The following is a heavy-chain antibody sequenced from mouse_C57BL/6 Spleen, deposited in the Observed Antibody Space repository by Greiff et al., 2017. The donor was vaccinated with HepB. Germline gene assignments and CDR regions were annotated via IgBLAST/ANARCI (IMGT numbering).Heavy chain of an antibody. Sequence: VQLQQSGAELVRPGASVTLSCKASGYTFTDYEMHWVKQTPVHGLEWIGAIDPETGGTAYNQKFKGKAILTADKSSSTAYMELRSLTSEDSAVYYCTRINGLITTVTPYFDYWGQGTTLTVSS. J-gene: IGHJ2*01. CDR1: GYTFTDYE. D-gene: IGHD1-1*01. V-gene: IGHV1-15*01. CDR3: TRINGLITTVTPYFDY. CDR2: IDPETGGT.